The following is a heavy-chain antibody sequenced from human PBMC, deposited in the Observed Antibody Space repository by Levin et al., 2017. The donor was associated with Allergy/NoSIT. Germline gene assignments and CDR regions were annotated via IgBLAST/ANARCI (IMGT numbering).Heavy chain of an antibody. Sequence: SQTLSLTCAVYGGSFSAYYWSWIRQPPGKGLEWIGEINHSGSTNYNPSLKSRVTISVDTSRNQFSLKLSSVTAADTAVYYCARSVAGLDYWGQGTLVTVSS. CDR2: INHSGST. CDR1: GGSFSAYY. D-gene: IGHD6-19*01. J-gene: IGHJ4*02. CDR3: ARSVAGLDY. V-gene: IGHV4-34*01.